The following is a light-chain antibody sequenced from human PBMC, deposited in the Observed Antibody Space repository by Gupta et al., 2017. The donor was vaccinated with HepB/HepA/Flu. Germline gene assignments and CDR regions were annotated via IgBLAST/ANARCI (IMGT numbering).Light chain of an antibody. CDR3: HVWDSSSDHPV. CDR2: YDS. V-gene: IGLV3-21*04. J-gene: IGLJ2*01. Sequence: SYVLTQPPSVSVAPGKTARITCGGKNIGSKSMHWYQQKPGQAPVMVIYYDSDRPSGIPERFSGSNSGSTATLTISRVEAGDDADYYCHVWDSSSDHPVFGGGTKLTVL. CDR1: NIGSKS.